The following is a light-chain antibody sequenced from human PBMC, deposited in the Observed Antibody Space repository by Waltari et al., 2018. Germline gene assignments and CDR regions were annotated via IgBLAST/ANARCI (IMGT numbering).Light chain of an antibody. J-gene: IGLJ2*01. CDR1: SSDIGNYTV. V-gene: IGLV2-23*01. CDR2: AGE. Sequence: QSALTQPASVSGSPGQSITISCSGSSSDIGNYTVVSWYQHHPGEAPKLISYAGEKRPPGVSNRFAGSNSGSTASLTISGLQAEDEADYYCSSYTGSMKFGGGTRLTVL. CDR3: SSYTGSMK.